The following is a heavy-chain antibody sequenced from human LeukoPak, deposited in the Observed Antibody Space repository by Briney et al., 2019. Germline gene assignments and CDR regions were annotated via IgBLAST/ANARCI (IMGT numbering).Heavy chain of an antibody. CDR1: GGSISSHY. J-gene: IGHJ6*03. CDR2: IYYSGST. V-gene: IGHV4-59*11. Sequence: SETLSLTCTVPGGSISSHYWSWIRQPPGKGLEWIGYIYYSGSTNYNPSLKSRVTISVDTSKNQFSLKLSSVTAADTAVYYCARESIRHYYYYMDVWGKGTTVTVSS. D-gene: IGHD4-17*01. CDR3: ARESIRHYYYYMDV.